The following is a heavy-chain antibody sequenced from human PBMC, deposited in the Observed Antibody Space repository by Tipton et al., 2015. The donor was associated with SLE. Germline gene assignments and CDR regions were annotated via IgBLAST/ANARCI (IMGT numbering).Heavy chain of an antibody. D-gene: IGHD1-26*01. CDR1: GDSIINTDYY. V-gene: IGHV4-61*08. CDR3: ARTLGAIAHTVYDAFDI. J-gene: IGHJ3*02. CDR2: IHYSGTT. Sequence: LRLSCHVSGDSIINTDYYWNWIRQPPGKGLEWIGYIHYSGTTHDNPSLKSRVTMSVDMSKNQFSLRLTSVTAADTAVYYCARTLGAIAHTVYDAFDIWGQGKMVTVSS.